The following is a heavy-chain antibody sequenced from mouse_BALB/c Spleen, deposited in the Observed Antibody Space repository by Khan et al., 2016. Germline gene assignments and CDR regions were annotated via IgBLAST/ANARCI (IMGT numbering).Heavy chain of an antibody. CDR1: GFNIKDTY. D-gene: IGHD2-4*01. V-gene: IGHV14-3*02. Sequence: VQLQQPGAELVKPGASVKLSCTASGFNIKDTYMHWVKQRPEQGLEWIGRIDPANGNTKYDPKFQGKATTTADTSSNTAYLQLSSLTSEDTAVYYSARSPYDYDVGFAYWGQGTLVTVSA. J-gene: IGHJ3*01. CDR3: ARSPYDYDVGFAY. CDR2: IDPANGNT.